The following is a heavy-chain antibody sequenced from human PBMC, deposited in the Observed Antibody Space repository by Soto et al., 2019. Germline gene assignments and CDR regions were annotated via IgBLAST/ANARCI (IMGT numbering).Heavy chain of an antibody. CDR1: GFTFDDYG. CDR3: ASAPSSSVHYYYMDV. Sequence: EVQLVESGGGVLRPGGSLSLSCAASGFTFDDYGMSWVRQAPGKGLEWLSGINWSGGSTGYADSVKGRFTISRDNTQNSLYLQMNSLRAEDTALYHCASAPSSSVHYYYMDVWGKGSTVTVSS. CDR2: INWSGGST. V-gene: IGHV3-20*01. D-gene: IGHD6-6*01. J-gene: IGHJ6*03.